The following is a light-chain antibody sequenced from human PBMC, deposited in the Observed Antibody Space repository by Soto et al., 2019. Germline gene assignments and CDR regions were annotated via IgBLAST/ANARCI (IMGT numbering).Light chain of an antibody. CDR3: QQSYSTPPLT. V-gene: IGKV1-39*01. CDR2: SAS. Sequence: DVQMTQSPSSLSASVGDRVTITCRASQSISSYLNWYQQKPVKAPNLLISSASSLQSGAPSRFIGSGSGTAFTLSISSLQPEDFATYYCQQSYSTPPLTFGGGTPVAI. J-gene: IGKJ4*01. CDR1: QSISSY.